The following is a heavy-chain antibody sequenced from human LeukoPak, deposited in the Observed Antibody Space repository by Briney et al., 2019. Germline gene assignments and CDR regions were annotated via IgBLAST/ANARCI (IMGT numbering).Heavy chain of an antibody. CDR1: GFTFSSYG. CDR2: ISSSSSYI. Sequence: GGSLRLSCAASGFTFSSYGMEWVRQAPGKGLEWVSSISSSSSYIYYADSVKGRFTISRDNAKNSLYLQMNSLRAEDTAVYYCAKPYYGSGLTYFDYWGQGTLVTVSS. CDR3: AKPYYGSGLTYFDY. J-gene: IGHJ4*02. D-gene: IGHD3-10*01. V-gene: IGHV3-21*04.